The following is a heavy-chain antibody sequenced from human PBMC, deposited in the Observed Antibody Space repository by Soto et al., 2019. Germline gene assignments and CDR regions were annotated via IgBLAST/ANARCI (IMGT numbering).Heavy chain of an antibody. CDR1: GFTFSNYA. CDR3: AKDQGSSWYEIDY. J-gene: IGHJ4*02. Sequence: EVQLLESGGGLVQPGGSLRLSCAASGFTFSNYAVTWVRQAPGKGLEWVSTMSGSGGSTYYADSVKGRFTISRDNSKNTLYLQVNSLRAEDTAVYYCAKDQGSSWYEIDYWGQGTLVTVSS. D-gene: IGHD6-13*01. V-gene: IGHV3-23*01. CDR2: MSGSGGST.